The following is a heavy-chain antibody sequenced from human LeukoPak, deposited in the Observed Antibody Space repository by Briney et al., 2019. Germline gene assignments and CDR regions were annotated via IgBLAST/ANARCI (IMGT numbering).Heavy chain of an antibody. D-gene: IGHD3-10*01. Sequence: GGSLRLSCAASGFTFSSYAMHWVRQAPGKGLEWVAVISYDGSNKYYADSVKGRFTISRDNSKNTLYLQMNSLRAEDTAVYYCARPGGGYYYGMDVWGQGTTVTVSS. CDR1: GFTFSSYA. CDR2: ISYDGSNK. CDR3: ARPGGGYYYGMDV. J-gene: IGHJ6*02. V-gene: IGHV3-30-3*01.